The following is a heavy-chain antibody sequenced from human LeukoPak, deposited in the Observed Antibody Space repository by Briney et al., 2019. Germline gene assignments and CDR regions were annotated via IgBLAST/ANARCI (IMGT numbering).Heavy chain of an antibody. CDR2: IKSKTDGGTT. Sequence: PGGSLRLSCAASGFTFINAWMSWVRQAPGKGLEWVDRIKSKTDGGTTDYPAPVKGRFTISRDDSKNTLYLQMNSLKTEDTAVYYCTTDQVNWGQGTLVTVSS. CDR1: GFTFINAW. CDR3: TTDQVN. V-gene: IGHV3-15*01. J-gene: IGHJ4*02. D-gene: IGHD4-23*01.